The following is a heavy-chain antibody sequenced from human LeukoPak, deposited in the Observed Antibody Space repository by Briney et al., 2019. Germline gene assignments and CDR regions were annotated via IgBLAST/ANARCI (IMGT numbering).Heavy chain of an antibody. Sequence: RSLRLSCAASGFTFSSYAMHWVRQAPGKGLEWVAVISYDGSNKYYADSVKGRFTISRDNSKNTLYLQMNSLRAEDTAVYYCARDNAYYGSGRGYFDYWGQGTLVTVSS. D-gene: IGHD3-10*01. CDR3: ARDNAYYGSGRGYFDY. V-gene: IGHV3-30*01. J-gene: IGHJ4*02. CDR1: GFTFSSYA. CDR2: ISYDGSNK.